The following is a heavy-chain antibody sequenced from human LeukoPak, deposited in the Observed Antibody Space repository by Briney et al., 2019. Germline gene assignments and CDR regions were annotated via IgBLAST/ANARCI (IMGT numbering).Heavy chain of an antibody. CDR2: IYYSGST. CDR3: AKLGVGNWFDP. D-gene: IGHD3-16*01. Sequence: SETLSLTCTVSGGSISSSSYYWGWIRQPPGKGLEWIGSIYYSGSTYYNPSLKSRVTISVDTSKNQFSLKLSAVTAADTAVYYCAKLGVGNWFDPWGQGTLVTVSS. V-gene: IGHV4-39*07. CDR1: GGSISSSSYY. J-gene: IGHJ5*02.